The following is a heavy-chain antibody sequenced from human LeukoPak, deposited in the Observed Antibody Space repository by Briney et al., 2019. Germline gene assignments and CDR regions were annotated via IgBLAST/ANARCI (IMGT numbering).Heavy chain of an antibody. V-gene: IGHV3-21*04. CDR3: VRGFPGAPVAFDI. CDR1: GFTFSSYS. J-gene: IGHJ3*02. D-gene: IGHD1-26*01. Sequence: GGSLRLSCAASGFTFSSYSMNWVRQAPGKGLEWVSSISSSSSYIYYADSVKGRFTISRDNAKNSLYLQMNSLRTEDTALYYCVRGFPGAPVAFDIWGPGTMVTVSS. CDR2: ISSSSSYI.